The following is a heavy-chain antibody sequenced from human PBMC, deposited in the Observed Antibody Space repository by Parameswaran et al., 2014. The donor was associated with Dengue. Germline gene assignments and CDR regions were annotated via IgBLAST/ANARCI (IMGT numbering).Heavy chain of an antibody. J-gene: IGHJ4*02. CDR3: ARAGKDY. CDR2: INPNNGVT. D-gene: IGHD1-14*01. Sequence: WVRQAPGQGPEWMAWINPNNGVTKYAQKFQGRVTVTRDTFINTAYMELNRLRSDDTAVYYCARAGKDYWGQGTLVTVSS. V-gene: IGHV1-2*02.